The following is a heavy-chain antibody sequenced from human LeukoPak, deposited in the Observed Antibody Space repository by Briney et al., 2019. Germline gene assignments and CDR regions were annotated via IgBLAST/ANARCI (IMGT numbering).Heavy chain of an antibody. CDR2: ISGSGGSI. CDR1: GFTFSSYA. J-gene: IGHJ4*02. D-gene: IGHD2-15*01. CDR3: AKDQYCSGGSCANWDY. Sequence: GGSLRLSCAASGFTFSSYAMSWVRQAPGKGLEWVSAISGSGGSIYYADSVKGRFTISRDNSKNTLYLQMNSLRAEDTAVYYCAKDQYCSGGSCANWDYWGQGTLVTVSS. V-gene: IGHV3-23*01.